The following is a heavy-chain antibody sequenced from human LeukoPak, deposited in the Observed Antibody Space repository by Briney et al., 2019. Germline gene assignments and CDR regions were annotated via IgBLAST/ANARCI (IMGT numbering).Heavy chain of an antibody. D-gene: IGHD3-10*01. CDR2: MNPNSANT. V-gene: IGHV1-8*01. J-gene: IGHJ4*02. CDR1: GYTFTSYD. Sequence: GASVKVSCKASGYTFTSYDINWVRQATGQGLEWMGWMNPNSANTGYAQKFQGRVSMTRNTSINTAYMELSSLRPEDTAVYYCAMRNGSGSLYFDYWGQGTPVTVSS. CDR3: AMRNGSGSLYFDY.